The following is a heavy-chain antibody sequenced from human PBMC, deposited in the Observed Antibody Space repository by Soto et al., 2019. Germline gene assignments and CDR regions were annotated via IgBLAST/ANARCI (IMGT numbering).Heavy chain of an antibody. CDR3: ARDTLPTDFGLGWDV. D-gene: IGHD4-17*01. CDR1: NFIFSDYY. V-gene: IGHV3-11*01. J-gene: IGHJ6*02. CDR2: ISNSGTTV. Sequence: QVQLVESGGGLVKPGGSLRLSCAASNFIFSDYYLSWIRQAPGKGLEWVSYISNSGTTVDYADSVKGRFTISRDNAKKSLYLQMNSLRAEDTAVYYCARDTLPTDFGLGWDVWGQGTTVTVSS.